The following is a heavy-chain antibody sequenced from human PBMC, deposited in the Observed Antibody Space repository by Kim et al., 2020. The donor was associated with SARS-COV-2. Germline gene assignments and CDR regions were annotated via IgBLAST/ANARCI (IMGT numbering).Heavy chain of an antibody. D-gene: IGHD6-13*01. J-gene: IGHJ2*01. V-gene: IGHV4-59*08. CDR3: ARRDGGSSWKYWYFDL. CDR2: IYHSGST. CDR1: SGSISSYY. Sequence: SETLSLTCTVSSGSISSYYWNWIRQPPGRGLEWIGYIYHSGSTNYNPSLKSRVTMSVDTSKNQVSLKLSFVTAADTAIYYCARRDGGSSWKYWYFDLWGRGTLVTVSS.